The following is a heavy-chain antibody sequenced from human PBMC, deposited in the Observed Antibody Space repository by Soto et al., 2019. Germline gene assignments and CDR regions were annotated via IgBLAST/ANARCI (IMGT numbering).Heavy chain of an antibody. D-gene: IGHD3-9*01. CDR3: ARDLSDYDILTGYFGGPAWFDP. CDR2: IYYSGST. CDR1: GGSISSYY. V-gene: IGHV4-59*01. J-gene: IGHJ5*02. Sequence: SETLSLTCTVSGGSISSYYWSWIRQPPGKGLEWIGYIYYSGSTNYNPSLKSRVTISVDTSKNQFSLKLSSVTAADTAVYYCARDLSDYDILTGYFGGPAWFDPWGQGTLVTVS.